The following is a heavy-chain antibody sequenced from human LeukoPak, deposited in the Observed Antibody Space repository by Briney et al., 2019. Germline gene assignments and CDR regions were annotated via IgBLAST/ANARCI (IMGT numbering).Heavy chain of an antibody. CDR3: TRTYSSSWSWYFDY. J-gene: IGHJ4*02. Sequence: AGGSLRLSCTTSGLTIGDDSVSWVRQAPGEGREWVGSIRSKTYGETTEYAASVKGRFAISRDDSKRIAYLQMNSLKNEDTAVYYCTRTYSSSWSWYFDYWGQGTLVTVSS. V-gene: IGHV3-49*04. D-gene: IGHD6-13*01. CDR2: IRSKTYGETT. CDR1: GLTIGDDS.